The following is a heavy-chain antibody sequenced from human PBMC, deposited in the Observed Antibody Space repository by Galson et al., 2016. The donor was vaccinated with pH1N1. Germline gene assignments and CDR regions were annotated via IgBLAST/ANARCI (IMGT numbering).Heavy chain of an antibody. CDR3: ATGSGNSWFEP. Sequence: SVKVSCKASGYTFIVHYIHWARQAPGHGLEWMGWINPNSGGTNYAQNFQGRVTLTRDTSINTAYMELSSLTSDDTAVYYCATGSGNSWFEPWGQGTLVTVSS. CDR2: INPNSGGT. V-gene: IGHV1-2*02. D-gene: IGHD3-10*01. J-gene: IGHJ5*02. CDR1: GYTFIVHY.